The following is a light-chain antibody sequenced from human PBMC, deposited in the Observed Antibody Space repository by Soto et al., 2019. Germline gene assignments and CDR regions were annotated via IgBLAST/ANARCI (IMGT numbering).Light chain of an antibody. CDR3: QQYDNLPRWT. CDR1: QDISNY. Sequence: DIQMTQSPSSLSASVGDRVTITCQASQDISNYLNWYQQKPGKAPKLLIYDASNLETGVPSRFSGSGSGTDFTFTISSLQLEDIATYYCQQYDNLPRWTFGPGTKVDIK. CDR2: DAS. V-gene: IGKV1-33*01. J-gene: IGKJ3*01.